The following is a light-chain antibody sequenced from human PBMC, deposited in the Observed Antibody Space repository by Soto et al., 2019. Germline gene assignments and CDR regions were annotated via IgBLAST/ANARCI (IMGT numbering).Light chain of an antibody. CDR2: GAS. CDR1: HRVSSY. Sequence: EIVMTQSPATLSVSPGERATLSCRASHRVSSYLAWYQQNPGQAPRLLIYGASTRATGIPARFSGRGSGTEFTLTISSLQSEDFAVYYCQQYNAWPLTFGGGNKVEIK. J-gene: IGKJ4*01. CDR3: QQYNAWPLT. V-gene: IGKV3-15*01.